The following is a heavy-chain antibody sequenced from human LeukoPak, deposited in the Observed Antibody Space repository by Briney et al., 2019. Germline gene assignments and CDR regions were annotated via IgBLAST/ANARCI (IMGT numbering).Heavy chain of an antibody. Sequence: PGGSLRLSCAASGLTFSRYWLAWVRQVPGKGLEWVANINGDGSVKYHVDSVKGRFTISRDNARNSLYLQMNSLRAEDTAIYYCARDPAYGALDYWGPGTQVTVSS. CDR2: INGDGSVK. CDR3: ARDPAYGALDY. CDR1: GLTFSRYW. D-gene: IGHD4-17*01. V-gene: IGHV3-7*01. J-gene: IGHJ4*02.